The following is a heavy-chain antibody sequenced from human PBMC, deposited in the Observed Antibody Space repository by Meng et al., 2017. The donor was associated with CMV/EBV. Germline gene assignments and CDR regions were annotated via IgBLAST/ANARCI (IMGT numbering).Heavy chain of an antibody. D-gene: IGHD2-2*01. Sequence: GGSLRLSCAASRFTFSNYAMHWVRQAPGKGLEWVANIKQDGSEKYYVDSVKGRFTISRDNAKNSLYLQMNSLRAEDTAVYYCARDRGYCSSTSCRYWYFDLWGRGTLVTVSS. J-gene: IGHJ2*01. V-gene: IGHV3-7*01. CDR1: RFTFSNYA. CDR2: IKQDGSEK. CDR3: ARDRGYCSSTSCRYWYFDL.